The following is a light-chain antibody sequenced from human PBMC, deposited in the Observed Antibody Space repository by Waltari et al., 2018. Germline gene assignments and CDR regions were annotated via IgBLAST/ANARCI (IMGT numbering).Light chain of an antibody. CDR1: SSNIGAGYA. CDR2: ANN. V-gene: IGLV1-40*01. J-gene: IGLJ3*02. Sequence: QSVLTQPPSVSGAPGQRVTVSCTGSSSNIGAGYAVHWYQHLPGTAPKLPIHANNKRPPGVPDRFSGSKSGTSASLAITGLQADDEADYYCQSYDTSLSGSNWVFGGGTKLTVL. CDR3: QSYDTSLSGSNWV.